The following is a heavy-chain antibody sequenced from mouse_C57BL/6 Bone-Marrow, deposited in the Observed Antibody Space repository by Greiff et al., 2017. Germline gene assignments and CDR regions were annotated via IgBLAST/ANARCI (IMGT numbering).Heavy chain of an antibody. CDR1: GFTFSSYG. J-gene: IGHJ3*01. CDR2: ISSGGSYT. Sequence: EVQRVESGGDLVKPGGSLTLSCAASGFTFSSYGMSWVRQTPDKRLEWVATISSGGSYTYYPARVKGRFISSRDNAKNALYLQMSRVKSEETAMYYCARHRPGWFAYWGQGTRVTVSA. CDR3: ARHRPGWFAY. V-gene: IGHV5-6*01.